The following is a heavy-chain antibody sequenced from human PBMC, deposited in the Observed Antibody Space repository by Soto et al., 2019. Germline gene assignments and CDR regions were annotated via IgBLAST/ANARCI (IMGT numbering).Heavy chain of an antibody. CDR2: IYYSGST. V-gene: IGHV4-39*01. CDR1: GGSISSSSYY. Sequence: PSETLSLTCTVSGGSISSSSYYWGWIRQPPGKGLEWIGSIYYSGSTYYNPSLKSRVTISVDTSKNQFSLKLSSVTAADTAVYYCARPEFVDEGSAAYYYMDVWGKGTTVTVSS. CDR3: ARPEFVDEGSAAYYYMDV. D-gene: IGHD3-10*01. J-gene: IGHJ6*03.